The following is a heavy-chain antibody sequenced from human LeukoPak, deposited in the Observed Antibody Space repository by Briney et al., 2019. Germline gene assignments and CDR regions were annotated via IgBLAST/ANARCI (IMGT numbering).Heavy chain of an antibody. Sequence: QPGGSLRLSCAASGFTFSSYAMSWVRQAPGKGLEWVSAISGSGGSTYYADSVKGRFTISRDNSKNTLYLQMNSLRAEDTAVYYCAKERAYCGGDCYSSLDYWGQGTLVTVSS. J-gene: IGHJ4*02. CDR3: AKERAYCGGDCYSSLDY. CDR1: GFTFSSYA. CDR2: ISGSGGST. D-gene: IGHD2-21*02. V-gene: IGHV3-23*01.